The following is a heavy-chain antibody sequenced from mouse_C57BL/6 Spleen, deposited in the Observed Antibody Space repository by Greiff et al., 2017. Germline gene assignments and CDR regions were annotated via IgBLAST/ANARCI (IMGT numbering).Heavy chain of an antibody. CDR1: GFTFSDYG. J-gene: IGHJ2*01. Sequence: DVMLVESGGGLVKPGGSLKLSCAASGFTFSDYGMHWVRQAPEKGLEWVAYISSGSSTIYYADTVKGRFTISRDNAKNTLFLQMTSLRSEDTAMYYCARRNGYYDFDYWGQGTTLTVSS. V-gene: IGHV5-17*01. CDR2: ISSGSSTI. CDR3: ARRNGYYDFDY. D-gene: IGHD2-3*01.